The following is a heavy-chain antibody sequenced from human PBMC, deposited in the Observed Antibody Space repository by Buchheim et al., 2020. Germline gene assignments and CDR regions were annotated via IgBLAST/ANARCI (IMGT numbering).Heavy chain of an antibody. CDR1: GFTFSSYS. J-gene: IGHJ5*02. Sequence: EVQLVESGGGLVKPGGSLRLSCAASGFTFSSYSMNWVRQAPGKGLEWVSSISSSSSYIYYADSVKGRFTISRDHAKNSLYLQMNSLRAEDTAVYYCARDHRRRWLQFDNWFDPWGQGTL. D-gene: IGHD5-24*01. V-gene: IGHV3-21*01. CDR2: ISSSSSYI. CDR3: ARDHRRRWLQFDNWFDP.